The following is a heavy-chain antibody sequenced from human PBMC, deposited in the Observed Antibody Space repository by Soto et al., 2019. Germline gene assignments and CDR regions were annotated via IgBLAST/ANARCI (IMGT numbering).Heavy chain of an antibody. Sequence: GGSLRLSCAASGFTFDSYAMNWVRQAPGKGLEWVSTISGSGDYTYYADSVKGRSTISRDNSKNMMYLQMNSLRADDTAVYYCAKNRGLQYYFDYWGQGTLVTVSS. CDR3: AKNRGLQYYFDY. CDR1: GFTFDSYA. V-gene: IGHV3-23*01. CDR2: ISGSGDYT. J-gene: IGHJ4*02.